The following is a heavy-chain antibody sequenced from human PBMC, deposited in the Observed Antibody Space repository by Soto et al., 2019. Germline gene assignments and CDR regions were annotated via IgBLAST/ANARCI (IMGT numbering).Heavy chain of an antibody. CDR2: ISGSGGST. D-gene: IGHD3-3*01. J-gene: IGHJ4*02. CDR1: GFTFSGYA. Sequence: GGSLRLSCAASGFTFSGYAMSWVRQAPGKGLEWVSAISGSGGSTYYADSVKGRFTISRDNSKNTLYLQMNSLRAEDTAVYYCAKDHLPRKISYYDFWSGHSRSSGIDYWGQGTLVTVSS. V-gene: IGHV3-23*01. CDR3: AKDHLPRKISYYDFWSGHSRSSGIDY.